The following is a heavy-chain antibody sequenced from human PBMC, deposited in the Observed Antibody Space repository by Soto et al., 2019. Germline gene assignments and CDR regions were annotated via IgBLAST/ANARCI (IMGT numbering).Heavy chain of an antibody. CDR1: GYTFSSIG. CDR2: ISPYKGNT. J-gene: IGHJ6*02. Sequence: ASVKVSCKASGYTFSSIGISWVRQAPGQGLEWMGWISPYKGNTHYAQGLQGRVTMTTDTSTSTAYMELRSLRSDDTAVYYCARDCTRGTTVTTGYYYYGMDVWGQGTTVTVSS. D-gene: IGHD4-17*01. CDR3: ARDCTRGTTVTTGYYYYGMDV. V-gene: IGHV1-18*01.